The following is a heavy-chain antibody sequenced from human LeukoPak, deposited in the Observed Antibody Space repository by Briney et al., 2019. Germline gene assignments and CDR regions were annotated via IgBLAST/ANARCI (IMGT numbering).Heavy chain of an antibody. V-gene: IGHV4-39*07. J-gene: IGHJ4*02. D-gene: IGHD3-10*01. CDR3: ARDTYYYGSGSYYFDY. Sequence: SETLSLTCTVSGGSISSSSYYWGWIRQPPGKGLEWIGSIYYSGSTYYNPSLKSRVTMSVDTSKNQYSLKLSSVTAADTAVYYCARDTYYYGSGSYYFDYWGQGTLVTVSS. CDR2: IYYSGST. CDR1: GGSISSSSYY.